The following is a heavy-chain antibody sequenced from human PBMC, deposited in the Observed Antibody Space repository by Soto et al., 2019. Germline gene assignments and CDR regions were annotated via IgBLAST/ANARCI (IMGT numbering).Heavy chain of an antibody. CDR1: GFTFSNAW. J-gene: IGHJ5*02. Sequence: EVQLVESGGGLVKPGWSLRLSCAASGFTFSNAWMSWVRQAPGKGLEWVGRIKSKTDGGTTDYAAPVKGRFTISRDDSKNTLYLQMNSLKTEDTAVYYCTTDTTVTTADKRFDPWGQGTLVTVSS. CDR3: TTDTTVTTADKRFDP. D-gene: IGHD4-17*01. V-gene: IGHV3-15*01. CDR2: IKSKTDGGTT.